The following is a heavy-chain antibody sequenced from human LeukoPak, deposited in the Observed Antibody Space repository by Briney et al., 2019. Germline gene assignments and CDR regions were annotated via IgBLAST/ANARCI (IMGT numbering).Heavy chain of an antibody. D-gene: IGHD2-2*01. J-gene: IGHJ4*02. V-gene: IGHV4-59*01. CDR3: AKEYLSQVFDC. CDR2: IYYSGST. CDR1: GGSLSSYY. Sequence: SETLSLTCTVSGGSLSSYYWSWLRQPPGKGLEWIGYIYYSGSTNYNPSLKSRVTISVDTSKNQFSLKLSSVTAADTAVYYCAKEYLSQVFDCWGQGTLVTVSS.